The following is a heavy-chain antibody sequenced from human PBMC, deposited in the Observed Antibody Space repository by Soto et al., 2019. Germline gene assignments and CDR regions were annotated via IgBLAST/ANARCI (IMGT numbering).Heavy chain of an antibody. V-gene: IGHV3-23*01. CDR3: AKRSYYTVTTSPFDY. Sequence: PGGSLRLSCAASGFTFGSFAMSWVRQAPGKGLEWVSAMSGNGVNTYYADSVKGRFTISRDNSQNTLYLQMDSLRAEDTAVYFCAKRSYYTVTTSPFDYWGQGTLVTVSS. CDR1: GFTFGSFA. J-gene: IGHJ4*02. CDR2: MSGNGVNT. D-gene: IGHD4-17*01.